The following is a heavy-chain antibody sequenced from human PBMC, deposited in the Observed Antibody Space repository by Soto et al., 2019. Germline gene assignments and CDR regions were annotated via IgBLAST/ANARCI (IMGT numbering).Heavy chain of an antibody. V-gene: IGHV4-31*03. CDR1: GGSISSGGYY. CDR3: ARDRMVRGVRYYYYGMDV. Sequence: TSETLSLTCTVSGGSISSGGYYWSWIRQHPGKGLEWIGYIYYSGSTYYNPSLKSRVTISVDTSKNQFSLKLSSVTAADTAVYYCARDRMVRGVRYYYYGMDVWGQGTTVTV. J-gene: IGHJ6*02. D-gene: IGHD3-10*01. CDR2: IYYSGST.